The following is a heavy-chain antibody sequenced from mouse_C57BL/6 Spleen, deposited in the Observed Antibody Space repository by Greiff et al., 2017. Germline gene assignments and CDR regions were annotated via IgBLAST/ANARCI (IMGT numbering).Heavy chain of an antibody. CDR1: GYAFSSSW. CDR2: IYPGDGDT. D-gene: IGHD1-1*02. Sequence: QVQLQQSGPELVKPGASVKISCKASGYAFSSSWMNWVKQRPGKGLEWIGRIYPGDGDTNYNGKFKGKATLTADKSSSTAYMQLSSLTSEDSAVYFCARDGSYPSYFDVWGTGTTVTVSS. V-gene: IGHV1-82*01. J-gene: IGHJ1*03. CDR3: ARDGSYPSYFDV.